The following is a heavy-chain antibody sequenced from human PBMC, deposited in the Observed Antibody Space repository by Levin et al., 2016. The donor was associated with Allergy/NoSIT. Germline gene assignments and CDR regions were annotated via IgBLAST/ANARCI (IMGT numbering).Heavy chain of an antibody. CDR2: IYYSGST. Sequence: SETLSLTCTVSGDSITSSSYYWGWIRQPPGKGLEWIGSIYYSGSTYYNPSLTSRVTISGDTSRNQFSLKLSSVTAADTAVYYCARRNKATPSYWNYWGQGTLVTVSS. J-gene: IGHJ4*02. CDR1: GDSITSSSYY. D-gene: IGHD1-1*01. V-gene: IGHV4-39*01. CDR3: ARRNKATPSYWNY.